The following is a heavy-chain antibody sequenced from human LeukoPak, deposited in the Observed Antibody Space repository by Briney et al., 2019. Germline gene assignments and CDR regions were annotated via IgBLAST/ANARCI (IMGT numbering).Heavy chain of an antibody. Sequence: SETLSLTCTVSGGSISSSSYYWGWIRQPPGKGLEWIGSIYYSRSTYYNPSLKSRVTISVDASKNQFSLKLSSVTAADTAVYYCARVPTVTFFDYWGQGTLVTVSS. CDR1: GGSISSSSYY. V-gene: IGHV4-39*01. D-gene: IGHD4-17*01. J-gene: IGHJ4*02. CDR2: IYYSRST. CDR3: ARVPTVTFFDY.